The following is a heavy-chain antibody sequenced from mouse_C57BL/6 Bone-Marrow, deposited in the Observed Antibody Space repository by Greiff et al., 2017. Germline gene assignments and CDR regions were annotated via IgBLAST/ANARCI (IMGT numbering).Heavy chain of an antibody. CDR1: GFTFSDYG. V-gene: IGHV5-17*01. CDR2: ISSGSSTI. J-gene: IGHJ1*03. CDR3: ATGTMYFDV. D-gene: IGHD4-1*01. Sequence: EVQGVESGGGLVKPGGSLKLSCAASGFTFSDYGMHWVRQAPEKGLEWVAYISSGSSTIYYADTVKGRFTISRDNAKNTLFLQMTSLRSEDTAMYYCATGTMYFDVWGTGTTVTVSS.